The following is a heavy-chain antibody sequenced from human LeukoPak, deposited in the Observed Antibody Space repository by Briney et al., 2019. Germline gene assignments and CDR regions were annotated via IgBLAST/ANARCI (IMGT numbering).Heavy chain of an antibody. D-gene: IGHD2-15*01. J-gene: IGHJ4*02. CDR1: GFTFSSYG. Sequence: GGSLRLSCAASGFTFSSYGMHWVRQAPGKGLEWVAVIWYDGSNKYYADSVKGRFTISRDNSKNSLYLQMNSLRAEDTAVYYCARDPRGYCSGGSCYSDYWGQGTLVTVSS. V-gene: IGHV3-33*01. CDR2: IWYDGSNK. CDR3: ARDPRGYCSGGSCYSDY.